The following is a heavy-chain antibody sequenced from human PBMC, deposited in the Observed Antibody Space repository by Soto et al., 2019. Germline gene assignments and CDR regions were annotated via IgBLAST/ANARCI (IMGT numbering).Heavy chain of an antibody. CDR3: ARDRGKLGYYYGMDV. V-gene: IGHV4-34*01. D-gene: IGHD3-10*01. CDR2: INHSGST. J-gene: IGHJ6*02. CDR1: GGSFSGYY. Sequence: ETLSLTCAVSGGSFSGYYWSWIRQPPGKGLEWIGEINHSGSTNYNPSLKSRVTISVDTSKNQFSLKLSSVTAADTAVYYCARDRGKLGYYYGMDVWGQGTTVTVSS.